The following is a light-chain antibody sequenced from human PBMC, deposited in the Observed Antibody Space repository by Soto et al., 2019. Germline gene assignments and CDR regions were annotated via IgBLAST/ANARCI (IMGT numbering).Light chain of an antibody. V-gene: IGKV3-20*01. CDR1: QSVSSSY. CDR2: GAS. Sequence: EIELTQSPCTLSLSPGDRATLSCRASQSVSSSYLAWYQQKPGQAPRLLIYGASSRATGIPDRFSGSGSGTDFTLTISRLEPEDFAVYYCQQYGSSLITFGQGTRLEIK. J-gene: IGKJ5*01. CDR3: QQYGSSLIT.